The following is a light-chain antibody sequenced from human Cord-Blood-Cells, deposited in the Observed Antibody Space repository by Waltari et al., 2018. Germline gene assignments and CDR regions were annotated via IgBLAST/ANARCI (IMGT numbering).Light chain of an antibody. CDR3: CSYAGSSTFVV. CDR2: EGS. V-gene: IGLV2-23*03. J-gene: IGLJ2*01. CDR1: SSDVGSYNL. Sequence: SPGQSITISCSGTSSDVGSYNLVSWYQQHPGKAPKLMIYEGSKRPSGVSNRFSGSKSGNTASLTISGLQAEDEADYYCCSYAGSSTFVVFGGGTKLTVL.